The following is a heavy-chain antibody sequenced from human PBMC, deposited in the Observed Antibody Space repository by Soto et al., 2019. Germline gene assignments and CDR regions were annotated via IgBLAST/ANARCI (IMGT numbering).Heavy chain of an antibody. Sequence: EVQLVESGGGLVQPGGSLRLSCAVSGFIFSNYWVHWVRQAPGKGLVWVSRINRDGSETGYADSVKGRFTISRDNAKNTLYLQMRSLRAEDTAVYFCAREAGAGLTWGQGTLVTVSS. V-gene: IGHV3-74*01. J-gene: IGHJ5*02. D-gene: IGHD1-26*01. CDR3: AREAGAGLT. CDR2: INRDGSET. CDR1: GFIFSNYW.